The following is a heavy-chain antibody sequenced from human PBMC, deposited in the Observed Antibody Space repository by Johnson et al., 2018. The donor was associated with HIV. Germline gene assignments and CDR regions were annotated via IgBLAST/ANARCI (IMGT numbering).Heavy chain of an antibody. CDR1: GFTFSSYA. Sequence: VQLLESGGGVVQPGESLRLSCAASGFTFSSYAIHWVRQAPGKGLEYVSAISRDGGNTYYADSVKGRFTISRDNAKNTMYLQMDSLRGEDTAVYYCAKPVVPAVDDLDMYEFAFDIWGQGTMVTVSS. CDR2: ISRDGGNT. CDR3: AKPVVPAVDDLDMYEFAFDI. D-gene: IGHD2-2*01. J-gene: IGHJ3*02. V-gene: IGHV3-64*07.